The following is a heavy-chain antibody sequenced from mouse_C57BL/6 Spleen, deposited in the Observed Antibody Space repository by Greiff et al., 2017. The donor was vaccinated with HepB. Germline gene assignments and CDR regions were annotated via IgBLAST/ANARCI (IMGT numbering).Heavy chain of an antibody. CDR1: GFTFSSYG. V-gene: IGHV5-6*01. CDR2: ISSGGSYT. CDR3: AGRGAMDY. Sequence: EVQLVESGGDLVKPGGSLKLSCAASGFTFSSYGMSWVRQTPDKRLEWVATISSGGSYTYYPDSVKGRFTISRDNAKNALYLQMSSLKSEDTAMYYCAGRGAMDYWGQGTSVTVSS. J-gene: IGHJ4*01.